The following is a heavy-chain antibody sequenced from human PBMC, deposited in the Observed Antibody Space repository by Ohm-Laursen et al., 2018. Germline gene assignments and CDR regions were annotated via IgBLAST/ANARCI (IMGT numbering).Heavy chain of an antibody. J-gene: IGHJ6*02. CDR3: ARDVAHGGYGFGMDV. Sequence: LSLTCAASGFTFSSYGMSWVRQAPGKGPEWVSSISRSGGGTYYADSVKGRFTISRDNAKNSLYLQMNSLRAEDTAVYYCARDVAHGGYGFGMDVWGQGTTVTVSS. V-gene: IGHV3-23*01. CDR1: GFTFSSYG. CDR2: ISRSGGGT. D-gene: IGHD5-12*01.